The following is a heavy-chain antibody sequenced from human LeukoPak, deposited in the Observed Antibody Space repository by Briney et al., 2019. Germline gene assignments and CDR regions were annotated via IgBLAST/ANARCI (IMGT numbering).Heavy chain of an antibody. V-gene: IGHV3-30*04. CDR2: ISYDGSNK. D-gene: IGHD3-10*01. J-gene: IGHJ4*02. CDR1: GFTFSSYA. CDR3: ARGGGID. Sequence: GGSLRLSCAASGFTFSSYAMHWVRQAPGKGLEWVAVISYDGSNKYYADSVKGRFTISRDNSKNTLYLQMNSLRAEDTAVYYCARGGGIDWGQGTLVTVPS.